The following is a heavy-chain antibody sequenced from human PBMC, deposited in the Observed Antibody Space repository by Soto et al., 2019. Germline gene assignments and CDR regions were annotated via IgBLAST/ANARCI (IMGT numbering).Heavy chain of an antibody. CDR3: ARMYRSGSGWFHP. CDR2: FYSSGSI. V-gene: IGHV4-31*03. J-gene: IGHJ5*02. Sequence: SETLSLTRFNSADSISAVGYFWSWILHHPGKGLEWIGSFYSSGSIIYNPSLRSRVSISGDTSSNQFSMSLTSVTAADTARYYCARMYRSGSGWFHPGGQGTLVT. D-gene: IGHD6-19*01. CDR1: ADSISAVGYF.